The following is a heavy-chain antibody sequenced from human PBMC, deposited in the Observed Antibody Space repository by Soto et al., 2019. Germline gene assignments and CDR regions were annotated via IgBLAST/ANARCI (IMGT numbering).Heavy chain of an antibody. CDR3: ARDLRLPGIAVAGKTYFDY. V-gene: IGHV4-34*01. Sequence: KPSETLSLTCAIYAGSLSGSSWNWIRQFPGKGLEWIGEINHRGTINYNPSLKSRVSISVDTARNQFTLKLRSVTAEDTAVYYCARDLRLPGIAVAGKTYFDYWGQGTLVTVSS. CDR1: AGSLSGSS. J-gene: IGHJ4*02. D-gene: IGHD6-19*01. CDR2: INHRGTI.